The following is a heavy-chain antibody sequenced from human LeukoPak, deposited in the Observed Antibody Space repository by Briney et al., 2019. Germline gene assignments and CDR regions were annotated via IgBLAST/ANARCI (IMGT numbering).Heavy chain of an antibody. V-gene: IGHV3-53*01. CDR3: ARGLQSRSSGRRFDVFEI. J-gene: IGHJ3*02. CDR2: IYSGGST. Sequence: QSGGSLRLSCAASGFTVSSNYMSWVRQAPGKGLEWVSIIYSGGSTFYADSVKGRFTISRDNSKNTLYLQMNSLRAEDTAVYYCARGLQSRSSGRRFDVFEIWGQGTMVTVSS. D-gene: IGHD3-3*01. CDR1: GFTVSSNY.